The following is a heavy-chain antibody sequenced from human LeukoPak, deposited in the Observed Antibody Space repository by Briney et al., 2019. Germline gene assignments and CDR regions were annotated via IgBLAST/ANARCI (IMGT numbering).Heavy chain of an antibody. J-gene: IGHJ4*02. CDR3: VRGYTYGLDN. D-gene: IGHD5-18*01. CDR1: GFTFSTYW. V-gene: IGHV3-74*01. CDR2: IDVDGSTT. Sequence: GGSLRLSCGASGFTFSTYWRHWIRQAPGKGLVWVSRIDVDGSTTGYADSVKGRLTISRDNAKNTLYLQMNSLRAEDTAVYYCVRGYTYGLDNWGQGTLVTVPS.